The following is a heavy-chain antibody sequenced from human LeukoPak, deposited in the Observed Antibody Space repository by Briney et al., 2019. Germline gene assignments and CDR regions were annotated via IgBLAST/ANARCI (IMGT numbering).Heavy chain of an antibody. V-gene: IGHV4-59*01. D-gene: IGHD5-24*01. CDR2: IYYSGST. Sequence: SETLSLTCTVSGGSISNYYWSWIRQPPGKGLEWIGYIYYSGSTNYNPSLKSRVTISVDTSKNQFSLKLSSVTAADTAVYYCARGRWLQLEGYYFDYWGQGTLVTVSS. CDR3: ARGRWLQLEGYYFDY. J-gene: IGHJ4*02. CDR1: GGSISNYY.